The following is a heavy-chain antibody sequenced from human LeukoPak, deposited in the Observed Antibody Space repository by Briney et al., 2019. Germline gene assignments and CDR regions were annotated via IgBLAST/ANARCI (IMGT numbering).Heavy chain of an antibody. Sequence: GASVKVSCKASGYTFTGFYMQWVRQAPGQGLEWMGWINPNSGGTNYAQKFQGRVTMTRDTSISTAYMELSRLRSDDTAVYYCARVKWAVYQLLDYWGQGTLVTVSS. D-gene: IGHD2-2*01. CDR3: ARVKWAVYQLLDY. V-gene: IGHV1-2*02. CDR1: GYTFTGFY. CDR2: INPNSGGT. J-gene: IGHJ4*02.